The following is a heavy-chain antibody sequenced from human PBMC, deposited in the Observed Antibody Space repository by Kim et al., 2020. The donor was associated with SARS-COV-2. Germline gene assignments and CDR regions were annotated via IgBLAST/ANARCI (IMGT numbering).Heavy chain of an antibody. J-gene: IGHJ4*02. Sequence: YAAHVKCRFTISKDDSKNTLYLKMNSLKTEDTAVYYCTTTLLWFGELFGYWGQGTLVTVSS. V-gene: IGHV3-15*01. D-gene: IGHD3-10*01. CDR3: TTTLLWFGELFGY.